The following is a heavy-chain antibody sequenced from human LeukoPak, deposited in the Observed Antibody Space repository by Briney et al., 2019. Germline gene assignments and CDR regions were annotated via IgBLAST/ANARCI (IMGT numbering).Heavy chain of an antibody. Sequence: SETLSLTCTVSGGSISSSSYYWGWIRQPPGKGLEWIGSIYYSGSTYYNPSLKNRVTMSVDTSKNQFSLKLSSVTAADTAVYYCAREERYSSSWDYWGQGTLVTVSS. CDR2: IYYSGST. J-gene: IGHJ4*02. CDR3: AREERYSSSWDY. CDR1: GGSISSSSYY. D-gene: IGHD6-13*01. V-gene: IGHV4-39*07.